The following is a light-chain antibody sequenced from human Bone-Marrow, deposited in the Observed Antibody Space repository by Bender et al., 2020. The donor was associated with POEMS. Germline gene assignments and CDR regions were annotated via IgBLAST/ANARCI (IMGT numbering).Light chain of an antibody. CDR1: SSDVGGYDY. CDR3: SSYAGAGSVV. J-gene: IGLJ2*01. Sequence: QSALTQPPSASGSPGQSVTISCTGTSSDVGGYDYVSWYQQHPGKAPKLMIYEVSKRPSGVPDRFSGSKSGNRASLTVSGLQAEDEAAYYCSSYAGAGSVVFGGGTKLTV. CDR2: EVS. V-gene: IGLV2-8*01.